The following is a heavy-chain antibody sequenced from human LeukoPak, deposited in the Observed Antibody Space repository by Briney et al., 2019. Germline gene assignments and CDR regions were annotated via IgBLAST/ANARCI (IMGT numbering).Heavy chain of an antibody. D-gene: IGHD2-21*01. J-gene: IGHJ3*02. CDR2: ISSYNGNT. Sequence: ASVKVSCKASGYTFTSYGISWVRQAPGQGLEWMGWISSYNGNTNYAQKLQGRVTMTTETSTSTAYMEPRSLRSDDTAVYYCARVTLSEIVVFDIWGQGTMVTVSS. CDR3: ARVTLSEIVVFDI. V-gene: IGHV1-18*01. CDR1: GYTFTSYG.